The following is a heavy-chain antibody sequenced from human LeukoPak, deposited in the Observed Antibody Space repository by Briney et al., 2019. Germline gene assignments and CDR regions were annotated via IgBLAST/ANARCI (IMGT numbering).Heavy chain of an antibody. D-gene: IGHD1/OR15-1a*01. CDR3: ARWEHAGGYVY. CDR2: ISSSSSYI. V-gene: IGHV3-21*01. J-gene: IGHJ4*02. Sequence: GGSLRLSCAASGFTFSFYSMNWVRQAPGKGLEWVSSISSSSSYIYYADSVKGRFTISRDNAKNSLYLQMNSLRAEDTAVYYCARWEHAGGYVYWGQGTLVTVSS. CDR1: GFTFSFYS.